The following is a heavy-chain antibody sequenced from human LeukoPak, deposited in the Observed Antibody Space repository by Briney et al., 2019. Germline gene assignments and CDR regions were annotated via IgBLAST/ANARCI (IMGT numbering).Heavy chain of an antibody. CDR2: ISGSGGST. CDR3: GRGMRDYYGLDY. V-gene: IGHV3-23*01. Sequence: GGSLRLSCSASGFTFSSYAMSWVRQAPGKGLEWVSAISGSGGSTYYADSVKGRFTISRDNAKNTLYLQMNRLTVEDTAVYYCGRGMRDYYGLDYWGQGFLVTVSS. D-gene: IGHD3-10*01. CDR1: GFTFSSYA. J-gene: IGHJ4*02.